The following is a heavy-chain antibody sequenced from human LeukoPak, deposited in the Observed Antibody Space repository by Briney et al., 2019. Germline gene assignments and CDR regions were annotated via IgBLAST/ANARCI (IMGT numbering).Heavy chain of an antibody. J-gene: IGHJ2*01. D-gene: IGHD3-22*01. CDR3: ARDLINDSLYFDL. CDR2: IYTSGST. CDR1: GGSISSGSYY. V-gene: IGHV4-61*02. Sequence: PSQTLSLTCTVSGGSISSGSYYWSWIRQPAGKGLEWIGRIYTSGSTNYNPSLKSRVTMSVDTSKNQFSLKLSSVTAADTAVYYCARDLINDSLYFDLWGRGTLVTVSS.